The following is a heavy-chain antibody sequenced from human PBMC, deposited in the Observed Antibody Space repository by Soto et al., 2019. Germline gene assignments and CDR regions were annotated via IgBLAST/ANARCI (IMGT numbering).Heavy chain of an antibody. CDR3: ARHKALDYFEY. CDR2: IYYSGST. J-gene: IGHJ4*02. V-gene: IGHV4-39*01. D-gene: IGHD6-13*01. CDR1: GGSISSSSYY. Sequence: SETLSLTCTVSGGSISSSSYYWGWIRQPPGKGLEWIGSIYYSGSTYYNPSLKSRVTISVDASKNQFSLKLSSVTAADTAVYYCARHKALDYFEYWAREPWSPSPQ.